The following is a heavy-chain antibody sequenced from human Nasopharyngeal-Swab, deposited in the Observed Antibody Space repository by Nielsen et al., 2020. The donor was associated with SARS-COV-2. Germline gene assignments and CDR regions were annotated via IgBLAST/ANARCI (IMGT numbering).Heavy chain of an antibody. J-gene: IGHJ5*02. V-gene: IGHV4-38-2*02. CDR2: IYHSGNT. D-gene: IGHD4-17*01. Sequence: PGKGLEWIRSIYHSGNTYYNPSLKSRVTISVDTSKNQFSLKLSSVTAADTAVYYCARDLGDYGDYALDPRGQGTLVTVSS. CDR3: ARDLGDYGDYALDP.